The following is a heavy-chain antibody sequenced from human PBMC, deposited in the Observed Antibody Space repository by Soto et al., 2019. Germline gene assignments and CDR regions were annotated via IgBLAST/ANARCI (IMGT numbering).Heavy chain of an antibody. J-gene: IGHJ5*02. Sequence: ASVKVSCKASCYIFTSYGISWVRQAPGQWLEWMGWISGYNGKTTYAQNFQGRVTMTTDRSTSTAYMELRSLRSDDTALYYCTGDNRFSDYGGYLNWFDPWGQGTLVTVSS. CDR3: TGDNRFSDYGGYLNWFDP. D-gene: IGHD4-17*01. CDR1: CYIFTSYG. CDR2: ISGYNGKT. V-gene: IGHV1-18*01.